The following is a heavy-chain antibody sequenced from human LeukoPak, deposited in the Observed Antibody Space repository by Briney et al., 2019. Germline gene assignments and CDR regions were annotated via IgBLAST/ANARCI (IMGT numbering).Heavy chain of an antibody. V-gene: IGHV1-18*01. CDR1: GYTSTIYG. J-gene: IGHJ5*02. D-gene: IGHD3-3*01. CDR3: ARAGRYYDFWSGYFNWFDP. CDR2: ISAYKGNT. Sequence: APVKVSRMASGYTSTIYGISWVRQAPGQGLEWMGWISAYKGNTNYAQKLQGTVTMTTDTSTSKAYMELRSLRSDDTAVYYCARAGRYYDFWSGYFNWFDPWGQGTLVTVSS.